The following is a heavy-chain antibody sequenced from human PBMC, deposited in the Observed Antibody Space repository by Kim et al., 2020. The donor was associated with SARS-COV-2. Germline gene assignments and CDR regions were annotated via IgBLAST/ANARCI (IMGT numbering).Heavy chain of an antibody. J-gene: IGHJ4*01. D-gene: IGHD5-12*01. CDR3: ARNPLQHTSGYNDY. V-gene: IGHV4-39*07. Sequence: NPTLKSRVTISLDTSKNQFSLKVTSAAAAETAVYYCARNPLQHTSGYNDYWGHGTLVTVSS.